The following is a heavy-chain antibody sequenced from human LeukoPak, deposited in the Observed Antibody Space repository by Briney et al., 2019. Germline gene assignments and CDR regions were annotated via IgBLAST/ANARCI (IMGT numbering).Heavy chain of an antibody. Sequence: SETPSLTCTVSGGSISSYYWSWIRQPPGKGLEWIGYIYYSGSTNYNPSLKSRVTISVDTSKNQFSLRLSSVTAADTAVYYCARAPKARAVGFDYWGQGTLVTVSS. CDR2: IYYSGST. V-gene: IGHV4-59*01. CDR3: ARAPKARAVGFDY. D-gene: IGHD6-6*01. J-gene: IGHJ4*02. CDR1: GGSISSYY.